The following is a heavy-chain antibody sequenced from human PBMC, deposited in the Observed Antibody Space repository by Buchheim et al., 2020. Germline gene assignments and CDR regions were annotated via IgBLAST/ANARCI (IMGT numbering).Heavy chain of an antibody. J-gene: IGHJ4*02. D-gene: IGHD1-26*01. CDR2: IYTSGST. Sequence: QVQLQESGPGLVKPSQTLSLTCTVSGGSISSGDYYWSWIRQPAGKGLEWIGRIYTSGSTDYNPSLESRVTISVDTSKNQFPLKLSSVTAADTALYYCARTTTTASLFDYWGQGTL. CDR1: GGSISSGDYY. V-gene: IGHV4-61*02. CDR3: ARTTTTASLFDY.